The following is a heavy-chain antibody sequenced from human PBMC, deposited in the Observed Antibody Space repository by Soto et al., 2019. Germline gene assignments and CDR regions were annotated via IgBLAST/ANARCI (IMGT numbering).Heavy chain of an antibody. Sequence: PVGSLRLSCAASGFTFSSYEMNWVRQAPGKGLEWVSYISSSGSTIYYADSVKGRFTISRDNAKNSLYLQMNSLRAEDTAVYYCARDGATYYDFWSGYYPGRGNSYYYGMDVWGQGTTVTVSS. J-gene: IGHJ6*02. D-gene: IGHD3-3*01. CDR1: GFTFSSYE. V-gene: IGHV3-48*03. CDR3: ARDGATYYDFWSGYYPGRGNSYYYGMDV. CDR2: ISSSGSTI.